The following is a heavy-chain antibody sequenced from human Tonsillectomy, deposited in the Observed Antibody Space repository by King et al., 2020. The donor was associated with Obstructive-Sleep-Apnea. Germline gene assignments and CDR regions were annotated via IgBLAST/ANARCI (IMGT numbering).Heavy chain of an antibody. J-gene: IGHJ4*02. CDR3: ARDRGGYGIFDY. CDR1: GFTFSSYS. Sequence: VQLVESGGGLVKPGGSLRLSCAASGFTFSSYSMNWVRQAPGKGLEWVSSISSSSSYIYYADSVKGRFTISRDNAKNSLYLQMNSLRAEDTAVDYCARDRGGYGIFDYWGQGTLVTVSS. CDR2: ISSSSSYI. D-gene: IGHD5-12*01. V-gene: IGHV3-21*01.